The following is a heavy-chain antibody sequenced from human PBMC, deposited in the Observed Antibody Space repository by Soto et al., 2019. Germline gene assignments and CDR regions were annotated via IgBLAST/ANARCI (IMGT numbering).Heavy chain of an antibody. CDR3: ARDLGFDFDY. CDR2: TYYRSKWYS. CDR1: GDSVSSYSVV. V-gene: IGHV6-1*01. Sequence: SQTLSLTCAISGDSVSSYSVVWNWIRQSPSGGLEWLGRTYYRSKWYSDYAPSVKSRITINPDTSKNQFSLHLNSVTPEDTAVYYCARDLGFDFDYWGQGTLVTVSS. J-gene: IGHJ4*02.